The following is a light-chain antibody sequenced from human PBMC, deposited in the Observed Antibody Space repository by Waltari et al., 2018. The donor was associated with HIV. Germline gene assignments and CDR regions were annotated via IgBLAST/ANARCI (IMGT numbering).Light chain of an antibody. CDR3: MQALQTPLT. CDR1: QCLLHSNGHNY. J-gene: IGKJ4*01. CDR2: LGS. Sequence: IMMTQPPFSLPTTTGKAASFSCRSSQCLLHSNGHNYLNWYIQKPGQSPQRLSCLGSHRASRVPDRFSGSGSGTDFTLKIKKVEAEDVGVYFCMQALQTPLTFGGGTKVEIK. V-gene: IGKV2-28*01.